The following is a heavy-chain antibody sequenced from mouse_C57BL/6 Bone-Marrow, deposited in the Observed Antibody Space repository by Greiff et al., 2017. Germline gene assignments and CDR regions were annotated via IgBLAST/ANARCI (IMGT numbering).Heavy chain of an antibody. V-gene: IGHV1-55*01. Sequence: QVQLQQPGAELVKPGASVKLSCKASGYTFTSYWITWVKQRPGQGLEWIGDIYPGSGSTNYNEKFKSKATLTVDKSSSTAYMQLSRLTSEDSAVYCCVAGFACWGQGTLVTVSA. CDR3: VAGFAC. J-gene: IGHJ3*01. CDR2: IYPGSGST. CDR1: GYTFTSYW.